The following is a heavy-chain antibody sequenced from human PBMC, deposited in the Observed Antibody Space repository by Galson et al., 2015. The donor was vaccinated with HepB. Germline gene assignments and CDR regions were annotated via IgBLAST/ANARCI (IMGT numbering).Heavy chain of an antibody. V-gene: IGHV3-7*02. J-gene: IGHJ3*01. D-gene: IGHD1-14*01. CDR1: GFTFNNYS. CDR2: INEDGSEK. Sequence: SLRLSCAASGFTFNNYSMSWVREAPGKGLACVVYINEDGSEKNYVDTVKDRFSISRDNARNSLYLQMKSLRPDDTALYYCVNYRGKALDLWGQGTMVFVSS. CDR3: VNYRGKALDL.